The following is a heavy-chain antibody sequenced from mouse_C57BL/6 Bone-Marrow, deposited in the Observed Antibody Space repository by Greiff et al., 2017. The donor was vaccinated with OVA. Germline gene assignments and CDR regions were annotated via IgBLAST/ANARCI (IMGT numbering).Heavy chain of an antibody. CDR3: TRSSFWDAYFEV. CDR1: GYTFTSYW. Sequence: VQLQQSGTVLARPGASVKMSCKTSGYTFTSYWMHWVKQRPGQGLEWIGAIYPGNSDTSYNQQFKGKATLTAVTSASTAYMELSSLTNEDSAVYYCTRSSFWDAYFEVWGTGTTVTVSS. J-gene: IGHJ1*03. D-gene: IGHD4-1*01. CDR2: IYPGNSDT. V-gene: IGHV1-5*01.